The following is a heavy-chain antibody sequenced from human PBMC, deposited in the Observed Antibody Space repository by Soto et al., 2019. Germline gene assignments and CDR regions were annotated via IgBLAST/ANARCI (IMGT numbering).Heavy chain of an antibody. CDR1: GYIFSSHG. Sequence: QVPLVQSGAEVKKPGASVKVSCKASGYIFSSHGISWVRQAPGRGLEWMAWMSAYNGDRNYAETLQGRVTVTTDTSTNTAYMVLRSLRSDDTAVYYCAREAFDADYIDFWGQGTLVTVSS. CDR3: AREAFDADYIDF. CDR2: MSAYNGDR. V-gene: IGHV1-18*01. J-gene: IGHJ4*02. D-gene: IGHD3-10*01.